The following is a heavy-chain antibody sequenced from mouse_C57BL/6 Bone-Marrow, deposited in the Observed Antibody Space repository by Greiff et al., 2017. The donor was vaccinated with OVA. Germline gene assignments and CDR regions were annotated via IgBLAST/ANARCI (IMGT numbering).Heavy chain of an antibody. D-gene: IGHD1-1*02. V-gene: IGHV1-81*01. Sequence: VKVVESGAELARPGASVKLSCKASGYTFTSYGISWVKQRTGQGLEWIGEIYPRSGNTYYNEKFKGKATLTADKSSSTAYMELRSLTSEDSAVYFGARWDGGFAYWGQGTLVTVSA. CDR1: GYTFTSYG. J-gene: IGHJ3*01. CDR3: ARWDGGFAY. CDR2: IYPRSGNT.